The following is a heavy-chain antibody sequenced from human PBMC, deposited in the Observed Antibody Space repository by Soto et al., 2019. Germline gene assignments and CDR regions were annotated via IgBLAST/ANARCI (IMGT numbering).Heavy chain of an antibody. CDR3: ARHPGGRRYYYGMDV. CDR1: GGTFSSYA. V-gene: IGHV1-69*12. CDR2: IIHIFGTA. Sequence: QVQLVQSGAEVKKHGSSVKVSCEASGGTFSSYAISWVRQAPGQGLERMGGIIHIFGTANYAQKFQGRVTITADESTSTAYMELSSLRSEDTAVYYCARHPGGRRYYYGMDVWGQGTTVTVSS. D-gene: IGHD2-15*01. J-gene: IGHJ6*02.